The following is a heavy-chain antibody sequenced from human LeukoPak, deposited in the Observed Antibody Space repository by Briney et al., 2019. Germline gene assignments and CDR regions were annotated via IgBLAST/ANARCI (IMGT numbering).Heavy chain of an antibody. CDR2: VYYGRSP. CDR3: ARSSGTGTFSY. V-gene: IGHV4-39*02. D-gene: IGHD6-25*01. Sequence: SEPLSLTCTVSGGSISRSTYYWAWIRQPPGKGLEWIGSVYYGRSPYFNPSLESRATISVDTSKNHFSLKMSSVTAADTAVYYCARSSGTGTFSYWGQGTLVTVSS. J-gene: IGHJ4*02. CDR1: GGSISRSTYY.